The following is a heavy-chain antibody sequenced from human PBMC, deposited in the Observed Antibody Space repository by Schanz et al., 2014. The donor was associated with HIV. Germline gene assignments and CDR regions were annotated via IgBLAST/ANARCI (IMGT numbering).Heavy chain of an antibody. Sequence: EVHLAESGGGLVKPGGSLRLSCAASGFTFSIYSMNWVRQAPGKGLEWVSSISSDSSYIFYADSMKGRFTISRDNARNSLYLQIRSLRAEDTAVYYCARGGLGVVAEGNAFDLWGQGTLVTVSS. V-gene: IGHV3-21*01. CDR3: ARGGLGVVAEGNAFDL. CDR2: ISSDSSYI. D-gene: IGHD2-15*01. CDR1: GFTFSIYS. J-gene: IGHJ3*01.